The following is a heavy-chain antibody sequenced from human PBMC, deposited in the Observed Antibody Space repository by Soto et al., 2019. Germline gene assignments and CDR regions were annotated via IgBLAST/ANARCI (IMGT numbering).Heavy chain of an antibody. V-gene: IGHV4-59*08. J-gene: IGHJ4*02. D-gene: IGHD3-10*01. Sequence: QVQLQESGPGLVKPSGTLSLTCTVSGGSISSYYWNWIRQPPGKGLEWIGYIHSGSTTYSASLRSRVTPSVGTSKNQFSLKLSSVTAADTAVYFCARHDGSRSTDYWGRGTLVTVSS. CDR1: GGSISSYY. CDR2: IHSGST. CDR3: ARHDGSRSTDY.